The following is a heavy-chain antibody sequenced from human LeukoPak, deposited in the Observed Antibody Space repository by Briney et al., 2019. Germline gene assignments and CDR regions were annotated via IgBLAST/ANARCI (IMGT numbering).Heavy chain of an antibody. J-gene: IGHJ4*02. CDR3: ARAYFNGYGIDGFEY. CDR2: FYDSGTT. CDR1: GGSINSYY. D-gene: IGHD5-18*01. V-gene: IGHV4-59*01. Sequence: SETLSLTCTVSGGSINSYYWSWIRQSPGKGLEWIGHFYDSGTTQYNPSLKSRVTISVDTSKNQFSLKLNSVTAADTAVYYCARAYFNGYGIDGFEYWGQGVLVTVSS.